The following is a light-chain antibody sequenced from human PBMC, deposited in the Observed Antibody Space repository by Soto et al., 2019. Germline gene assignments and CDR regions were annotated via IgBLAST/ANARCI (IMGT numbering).Light chain of an antibody. Sequence: DIQMTQSPSTLSASVGDRVTITCRASQSISSWLAWYQPKPGKAPKLMIYKASSLESGVPSRFSGSGSGTEFTLTISSLQPDDFATYYCQQYNSYSRTLGQGTKVDIK. CDR3: QQYNSYSRT. V-gene: IGKV1-5*03. CDR2: KAS. J-gene: IGKJ1*01. CDR1: QSISSW.